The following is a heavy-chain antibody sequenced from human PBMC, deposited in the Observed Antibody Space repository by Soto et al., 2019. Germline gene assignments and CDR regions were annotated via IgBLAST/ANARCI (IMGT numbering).Heavy chain of an antibody. V-gene: IGHV3-23*01. D-gene: IGHD5-12*01. CDR1: GFTFSSYA. J-gene: IGHJ6*02. CDR2: ISGSGGTT. Sequence: GGSLRLSCAASGFTFSSYAMSWVRQAPGKGLEWVSGISGSGGTTYYADSAKGRFTISRDNSKNTMYLQMNSLRAEDTAVYYCAKFEYSGYDSNYYYYYYGMDVWGQGTTVTVSS. CDR3: AKFEYSGYDSNYYYYYYGMDV.